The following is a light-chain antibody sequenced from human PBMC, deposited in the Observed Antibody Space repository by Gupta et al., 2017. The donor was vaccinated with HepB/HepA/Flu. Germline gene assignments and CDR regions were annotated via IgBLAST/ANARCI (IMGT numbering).Light chain of an antibody. CDR2: DAS. Sequence: DIVLSQSPATLSLSQGERATRSCRDSQSISHYLAWYQQKPGQPPRLLIYDASNRAKGSTDGFSGSGELKDFTHTSSSRKAEDCAVYYVQQRNDSCTFGQGTKMEI. CDR1: QSISHY. J-gene: IGKJ2*02. CDR3: QQRNDSCT. V-gene: IGKV3-11*01.